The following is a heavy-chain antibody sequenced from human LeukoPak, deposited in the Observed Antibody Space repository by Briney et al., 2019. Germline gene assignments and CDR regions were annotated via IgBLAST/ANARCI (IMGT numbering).Heavy chain of an antibody. J-gene: IGHJ4*02. CDR2: ISGSGETT. CDR3: AKANRGRYFDY. V-gene: IGHV3-23*01. D-gene: IGHD1-26*01. Sequence: GGSLRLSCAASGFTFSNYAMRWVRQAPGKGLEWVSAISGSGETTYSADSVKGRFTISRDNSKNTMYLQMNSLRADDTAVYYCAKANRGRYFDYWGQGTLVTVSS. CDR1: GFTFSNYA.